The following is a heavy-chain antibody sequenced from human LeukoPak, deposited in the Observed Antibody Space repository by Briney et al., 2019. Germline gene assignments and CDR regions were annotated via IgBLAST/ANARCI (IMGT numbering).Heavy chain of an antibody. J-gene: IGHJ4*02. D-gene: IGHD1-1*01. V-gene: IGHV1-8*02. CDR2: MNPNSGNT. CDR3: ARGSPGTTVLVY. CDR1: GYTFSSYG. Sequence: ASLKVSCKASGYTFSSYGISWVRQAPGQGLEWMGWMNPNSGNTGYAQKFQGRVTMTRNTSISTAYMELSSLRSEDTAVYYCARGSPGTTVLVYWGQGTLVTVSS.